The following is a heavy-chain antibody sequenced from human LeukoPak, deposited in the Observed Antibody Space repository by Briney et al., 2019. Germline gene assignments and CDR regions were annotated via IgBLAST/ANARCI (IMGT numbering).Heavy chain of an antibody. CDR3: AKQEGYSGSYYYFDY. D-gene: IGHD1-26*01. Sequence: GSSVKVSCKASGGTFSSYAISWVRQAPGQGLEWMGGIIPIFGTANYAQKFQGRVTITTDESTSTAYMELSSLRSEDTAVYYCAKQEGYSGSYYYFDYWGQGTLVTVSS. CDR1: GGTFSSYA. J-gene: IGHJ4*02. V-gene: IGHV1-69*05. CDR2: IIPIFGTA.